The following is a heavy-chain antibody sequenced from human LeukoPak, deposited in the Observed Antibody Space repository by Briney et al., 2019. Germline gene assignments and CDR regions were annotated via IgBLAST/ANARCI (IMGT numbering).Heavy chain of an antibody. Sequence: PSETLSLTCTVSGYSISSGYYWGWIRQPPGKGLEWIGSIYHSGSTYYNPSLKSRVTISVDTSKNQFSLKLSSVTAADTAVYYCARFTIVATTNAFDIWGQGTMVTVSS. V-gene: IGHV4-38-2*02. CDR1: GYSISSGYY. CDR2: IYHSGST. D-gene: IGHD5-12*01. J-gene: IGHJ3*02. CDR3: ARFTIVATTNAFDI.